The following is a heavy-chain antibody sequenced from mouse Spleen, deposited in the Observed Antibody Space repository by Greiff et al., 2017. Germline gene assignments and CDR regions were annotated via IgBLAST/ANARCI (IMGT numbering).Heavy chain of an antibody. CDR1: GFTFSSYT. CDR2: ISSGGGNT. D-gene: IGHD2-12*01. V-gene: IGHV5-9*04. J-gene: IGHJ2*01. CDR3: ARHSDSYYFDY. Sequence: EVTLVESGGGLVKPGGSLKLSCAASGFTFSSYTMSWVRQTPAKRLEWVATISSGGGNTYYPDSVKGRFTISRDNARNTLYLQMSSLRSEDTAMYYCARHSDSYYFDYWGQGTTLTVSS.